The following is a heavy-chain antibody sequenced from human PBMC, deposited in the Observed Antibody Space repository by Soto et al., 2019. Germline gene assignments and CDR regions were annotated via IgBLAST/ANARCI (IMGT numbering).Heavy chain of an antibody. CDR3: ARITPLSKQQLAT. Sequence: GASVKVSCKASGGTFSNYAISWVRQAPGQGLEWMGGIIPIFGTAMYAQKFQGRVTITADESTSTAYMELSSLRSEDTAVYYCARITPLSKQQLATWGQGSLVTVSS. CDR2: IIPIFGTA. V-gene: IGHV1-69*13. D-gene: IGHD6-13*01. CDR1: GGTFSNYA. J-gene: IGHJ5*02.